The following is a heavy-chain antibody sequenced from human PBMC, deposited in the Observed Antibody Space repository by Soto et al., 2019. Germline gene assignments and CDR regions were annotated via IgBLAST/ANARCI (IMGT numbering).Heavy chain of an antibody. CDR3: AKGASSGWEITYRGDAFDI. CDR2: ISGSGGST. Sequence: GGSLRLSCAASGFTFSSYAMSWVRQAPGKGPEWASAISGSGGSTYYADSVKGRFTISRDNSKNTLYLQMNSLRAEDTSVYYCAKGASSGWEITYRGDAFDIWGQGTMVTVSS. D-gene: IGHD6-19*01. J-gene: IGHJ3*02. CDR1: GFTFSSYA. V-gene: IGHV3-23*01.